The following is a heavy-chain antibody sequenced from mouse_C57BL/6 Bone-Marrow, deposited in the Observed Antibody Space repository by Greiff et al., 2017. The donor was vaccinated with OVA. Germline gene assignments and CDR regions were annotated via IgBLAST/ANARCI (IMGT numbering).Heavy chain of an antibody. J-gene: IGHJ1*03. CDR1: GYTFTSYD. CDR3: ARWITTVVPYWYFDV. V-gene: IGHV1-85*01. CDR2: IYPRDGST. Sequence: QVQLQQSGPELVKPGASVKLSCKASGYTFTSYDINWVKQRPGQGLEWIGWIYPRDGSTKYNEKFKGKATLTVDTSSSTAYRELHSLTSEDSAVYCCARWITTVVPYWYFDVWGTGTTVTVSS. D-gene: IGHD1-1*01.